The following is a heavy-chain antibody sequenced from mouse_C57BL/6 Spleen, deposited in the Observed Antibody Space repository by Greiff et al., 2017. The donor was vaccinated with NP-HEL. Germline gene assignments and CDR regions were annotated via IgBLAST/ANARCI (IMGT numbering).Heavy chain of an antibody. Sequence: VQLQQPGAELVRPGSSVNLSCTASGYTFTSYWMYWVKQRPGQGLEWIGNIFPSDSETHYNQKFKDKATLTVDKSSSTAYMQLSSLTSEDSAVYYGARRGTTEWYFDVWGTGTTVTVSS. CDR3: ARRGTTEWYFDV. J-gene: IGHJ1*03. CDR2: IFPSDSET. D-gene: IGHD2-14*01. CDR1: GYTFTSYW. V-gene: IGHV1-61*01.